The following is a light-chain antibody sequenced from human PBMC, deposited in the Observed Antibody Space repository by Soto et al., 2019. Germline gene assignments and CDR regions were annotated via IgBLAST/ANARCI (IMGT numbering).Light chain of an antibody. J-gene: IGLJ2*01. CDR2: LDSDGSH. CDR1: SGHSSYA. CDR3: QTWGTGIHVV. V-gene: IGLV4-69*01. Sequence: QLVLTQSPSASASLGASVKLTRTLSSGHSSYAIAWHQQQPEKGPRYLMKLDSDGSHTKGDAIPGRFSGSSSGAERYLTISSLQSEDEADYYCQTWGTGIHVVFGGGTKVTVL.